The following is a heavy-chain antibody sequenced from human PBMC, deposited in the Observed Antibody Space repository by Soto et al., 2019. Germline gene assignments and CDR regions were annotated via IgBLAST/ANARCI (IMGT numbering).Heavy chain of an antibody. CDR2: IYYSGST. J-gene: IGHJ4*02. CDR1: GGSISSNY. CDR3: AIEHSHGLIDH. D-gene: IGHD5-18*01. Sequence: PSETLSLTCTVSGGSISSNYWSWIRQPPGKGLEWIGYIYYSGSTNYNPSLKSRVTISVDTSKNQFSLKLSSVTAADTAVYYCAIEHSHGLIDHRGQGPLVTVS. V-gene: IGHV4-59*01.